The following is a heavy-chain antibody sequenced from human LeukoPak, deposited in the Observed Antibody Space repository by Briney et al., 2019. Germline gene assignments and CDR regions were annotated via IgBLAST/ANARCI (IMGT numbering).Heavy chain of an antibody. CDR1: GYTFSSYD. J-gene: IGHJ5*02. D-gene: IGHD6-13*01. CDR2: MKPNSGNT. CDR3: ARDKQQLVVAGFDP. Sequence: ASVKVSCKASGYTFSSYDINWVRQAPGQGLEWMGWMKPNSGNTDSAQKFQGRVTITADESTSTAYMELSSLRSEDTAVYYCARDKQQLVVAGFDPWGQGTLVTVSS. V-gene: IGHV1-8*03.